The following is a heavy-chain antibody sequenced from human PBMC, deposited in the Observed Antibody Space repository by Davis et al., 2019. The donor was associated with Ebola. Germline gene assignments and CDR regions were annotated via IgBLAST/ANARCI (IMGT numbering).Heavy chain of an antibody. CDR2: ISGSGGST. Sequence: GESLKISCAASGFTFSSYAMSWVRQAPGKGLEWVSAISGSGGSTYYADSVKGRFTISRDNSQNTLYLQMNSLRAEDTALYYCAKDFSSGWPHTTDYWGQGTLVTVSS. CDR3: AKDFSSGWPHTTDY. D-gene: IGHD6-19*01. CDR1: GFTFSSYA. V-gene: IGHV3-23*01. J-gene: IGHJ4*02.